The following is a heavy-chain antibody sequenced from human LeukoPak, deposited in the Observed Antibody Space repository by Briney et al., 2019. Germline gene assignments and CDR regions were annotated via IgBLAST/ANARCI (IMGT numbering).Heavy chain of an antibody. Sequence: PSETLSLTCTVSGGSISSSSYYWGWIRQPPGKGLEWIGSIYYSGSTYYNPSLKSRVTISVDTSKNQFSLKLSSVTAADTAVYYCARLSGGYSYYYYYMDVWGKGTTVTVSS. V-gene: IGHV4-39*01. CDR3: ARLSGGYSYYYYYMDV. CDR1: GGSISSSSYY. J-gene: IGHJ6*03. D-gene: IGHD1-26*01. CDR2: IYYSGST.